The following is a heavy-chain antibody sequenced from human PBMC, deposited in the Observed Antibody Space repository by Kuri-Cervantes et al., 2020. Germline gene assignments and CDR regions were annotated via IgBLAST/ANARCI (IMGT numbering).Heavy chain of an antibody. J-gene: IGHJ3*02. CDR3: ASFRSTDDAFDI. V-gene: IGHV5-51*01. CDR2: IYPGGSDT. Sequence: GGSLRLSCKGSGYSFTSYWIGWVRQMPGKGLEWMGIIYPGGSDTRYSPSFQGQVTISADKSISTAYLQWSSLKASDTAMYYCASFRSTDDAFDIWGQGTMVTVSS. CDR1: GYSFTSYW.